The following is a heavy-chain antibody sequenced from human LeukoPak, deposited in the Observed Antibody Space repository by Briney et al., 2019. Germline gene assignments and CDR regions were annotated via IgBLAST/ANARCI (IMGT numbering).Heavy chain of an antibody. V-gene: IGHV3-11*04. CDR1: GFTFSDYY. Sequence: GGSLRLSCAASGFTFSDYYMSWIRQTPGKGLEWVSYISSSGSSIYYEDSVKGRFTISRDNAKNSLYLQMNSLRAEDTAVYYCASTVSYYDSSGYLFDYWGQGTLVTVSS. CDR3: ASTVSYYDSSGYLFDY. CDR2: ISSSGSSI. D-gene: IGHD3-22*01. J-gene: IGHJ4*02.